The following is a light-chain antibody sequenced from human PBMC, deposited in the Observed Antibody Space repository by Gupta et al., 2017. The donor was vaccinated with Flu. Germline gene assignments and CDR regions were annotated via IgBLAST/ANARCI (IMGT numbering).Light chain of an antibody. CDR1: SSNIGSNT. CDR3: AAWDDSLNAPRVV. Sequence: QSVLTQPPSASGTPGQRVTISCSGSSSNIGSNTVHWYQQLQGTAPKLLIYSNNQRPSGVPDRFSGSKSGTSASLAISGLQSDDEADYYCAAWDDSLNAPRVVFGGGTKLTVL. CDR2: SNN. V-gene: IGLV1-44*01. J-gene: IGLJ2*01.